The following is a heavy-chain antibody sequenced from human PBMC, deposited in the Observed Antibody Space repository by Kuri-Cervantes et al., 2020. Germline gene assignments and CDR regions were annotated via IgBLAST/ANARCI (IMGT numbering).Heavy chain of an antibody. V-gene: IGHV3-23*01. J-gene: IGHJ3*02. CDR3: AKDVSEYYGSGSYYNWFADAFDI. CDR2: ISGSGGST. Sequence: GGSLRLSCAASGLTFSSYAMSWVRQAPGKGLEWVSAISGSGGSTYYADSVKGRFTISRDNSKNTLYLQMNSLRAEDTAVYYCAKDVSEYYGSGSYYNWFADAFDIWGQGTMVTVSS. D-gene: IGHD3-10*01. CDR1: GLTFSSYA.